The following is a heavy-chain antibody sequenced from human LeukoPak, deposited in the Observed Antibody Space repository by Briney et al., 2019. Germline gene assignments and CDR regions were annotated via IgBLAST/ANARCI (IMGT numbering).Heavy chain of an antibody. Sequence: GASVKVSCKASGFTFTSSAMQWVRQARGQRLEWIGWIVVGSGNTNYAKKFQERVTINRDKSTSTAYMELSSLRSEDTAVYYCAAWFVELPAHDYYYYRDVWGKGTTVTVSS. J-gene: IGHJ6*03. CDR2: IVVGSGNT. D-gene: IGHD3-10*01. CDR1: GFTFTSSA. CDR3: AAWFVELPAHDYYYYRDV. V-gene: IGHV1-58*02.